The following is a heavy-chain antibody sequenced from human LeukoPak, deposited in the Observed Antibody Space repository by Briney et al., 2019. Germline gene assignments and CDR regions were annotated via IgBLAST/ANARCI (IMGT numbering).Heavy chain of an antibody. CDR1: GYNFTSYD. Sequence: ASVKVSCKASGYNFTSYDINWVRQATGQGLEWMGWMNPNSGNTGYAQKFQGRVTMTRNTSINTAYMELSSPSSEDTAVYYCARPSGNCGGDCYRLSYWGQGTLVTVSS. V-gene: IGHV1-8*01. J-gene: IGHJ4*02. D-gene: IGHD2-21*02. CDR2: MNPNSGNT. CDR3: ARPSGNCGGDCYRLSY.